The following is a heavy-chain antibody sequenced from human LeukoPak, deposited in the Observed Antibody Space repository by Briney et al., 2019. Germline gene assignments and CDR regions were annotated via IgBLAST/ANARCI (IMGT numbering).Heavy chain of an antibody. CDR3: ARELYYDFWSGYPYYYYYMDV. Sequence: GGSLRLSCAASGFTFSDYAMNWVRQAPGKGLEWVSSISSSSSYIYYADSVKGRFTISRDNAKNSLYLQMNSLRAEDTAVYYCARELYYDFWSGYPYYYYYMDVWGKGTTVTVSS. D-gene: IGHD3-3*01. V-gene: IGHV3-21*01. J-gene: IGHJ6*03. CDR1: GFTFSDYA. CDR2: ISSSSSYI.